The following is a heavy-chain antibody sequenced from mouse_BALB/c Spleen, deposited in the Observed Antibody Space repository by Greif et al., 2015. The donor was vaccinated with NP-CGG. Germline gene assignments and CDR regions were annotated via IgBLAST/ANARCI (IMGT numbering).Heavy chain of an antibody. J-gene: IGHJ2*01. CDR2: IYYSGTI. Sequence: VKLEESGPGLVKPSQTVSLTCTVTGISITTGNYRWSWIRQFPGNKLEWIGCIYYSGTITYNPSLTSRTTITRDTSKNQFFLEMNSLTAEDTATYYCARYGYDYFDYWGQGTTLTVSS. CDR1: GISITTGNYR. CDR3: ARYGYDYFDY. D-gene: IGHD2-2*01. V-gene: IGHV3-5*02.